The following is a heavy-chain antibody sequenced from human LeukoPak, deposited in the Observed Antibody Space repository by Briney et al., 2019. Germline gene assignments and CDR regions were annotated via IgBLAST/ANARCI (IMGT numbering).Heavy chain of an antibody. V-gene: IGHV3-48*04. Sequence: GGSLRLSCAASGFTFNTFHINWVRQAPGKGLEWISFISGPSNNIDYADSVRGRFTISRAYARNSVYLQMNSLRVDDTAVYYCARGVHITVSGWHFDFWGRGAQVTVSS. CDR1: GFTFNTFH. J-gene: IGHJ2*01. D-gene: IGHD6-19*01. CDR3: ARGVHITVSGWHFDF. CDR2: ISGPSNNI.